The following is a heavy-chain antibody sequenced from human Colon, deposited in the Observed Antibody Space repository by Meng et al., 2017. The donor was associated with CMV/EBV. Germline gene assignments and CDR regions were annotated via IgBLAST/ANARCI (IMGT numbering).Heavy chain of an antibody. CDR3: ASQSTIAVTISYYGMDV. D-gene: IGHD6-19*01. V-gene: IGHV3-21*01. Sequence: GESLKISCAASGFTFSSYNMNWVRQAPGKGLEWVSSISGSRSYIYYADSVKGRFTISRDNTMNSLYLQMNSLRAEDTAVYYCASQSTIAVTISYYGMDVWGQGTTVTVSS. CDR1: GFTFSSYN. CDR2: ISGSRSYI. J-gene: IGHJ6*02.